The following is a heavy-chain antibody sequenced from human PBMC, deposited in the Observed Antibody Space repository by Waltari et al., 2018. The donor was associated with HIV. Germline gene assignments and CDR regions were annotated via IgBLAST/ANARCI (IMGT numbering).Heavy chain of an antibody. J-gene: IGHJ4*02. D-gene: IGHD2-2*01. V-gene: IGHV3-23*04. Sequence: EVQLVESGGGLVPRGGCLRHCCVRSGFPLSMHVMTWVRQAPGKGLQWVAGSSGSGGSRYYTDSVKCRFTISRDNSNKTLYLQMDSLRAEDTAVYYCAKVPVLPTGREDYWGQGTLVTVSS. CDR3: AKVPVLPTGREDY. CDR1: GFPLSMHV. CDR2: SSGSGGSR.